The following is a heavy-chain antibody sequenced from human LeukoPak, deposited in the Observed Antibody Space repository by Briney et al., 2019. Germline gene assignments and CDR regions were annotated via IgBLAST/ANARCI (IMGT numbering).Heavy chain of an antibody. CDR2: FDPEDGET. D-gene: IGHD3-10*01. Sequence: GASVKVSCKVSAYTLTELSMHWVRQAPGKGLEWMGGFDPEDGETIYAQKFQGRVTMTEDTSTDTAYMELSSLRSEDTAVYYCATIGYYYGSGSYRPYYYYGMDVWGQGTTVTVSS. CDR3: ATIGYYYGSGSYRPYYYYGMDV. J-gene: IGHJ6*02. V-gene: IGHV1-24*01. CDR1: AYTLTELS.